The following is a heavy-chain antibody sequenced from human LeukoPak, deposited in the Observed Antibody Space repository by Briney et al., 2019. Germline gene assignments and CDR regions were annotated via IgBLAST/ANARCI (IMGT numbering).Heavy chain of an antibody. J-gene: IGHJ4*02. CDR2: ISSSSSTI. CDR1: GFAFSSYS. Sequence: GGSLRLSCAASGFAFSSYSMNWVRQAPGKGLEWVSYISSSSSTIYYADSVKGRFTISRDNSKNTLYLQMNSLRAEDTAVYYCAKGVDGYNYAFDYWGQGTLVTVSS. V-gene: IGHV3-48*01. D-gene: IGHD5-24*01. CDR3: AKGVDGYNYAFDY.